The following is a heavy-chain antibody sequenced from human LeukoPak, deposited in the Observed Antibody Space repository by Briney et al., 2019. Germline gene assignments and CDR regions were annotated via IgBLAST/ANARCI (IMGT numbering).Heavy chain of an antibody. CDR1: GNSFTSYW. CDR3: ARIGSSSWYANYNWFDP. Sequence: GESLKISCKASGNSFTSYWIGWVRPMPGKGLEWMGIIYPGDPDTRYSPSFQGQVTISADKSISTAYLQWSSLKASDTAMYYCARIGSSSWYANYNWFDPWGQGTLVTVSS. V-gene: IGHV5-51*01. J-gene: IGHJ5*02. D-gene: IGHD6-13*01. CDR2: IYPGDPDT.